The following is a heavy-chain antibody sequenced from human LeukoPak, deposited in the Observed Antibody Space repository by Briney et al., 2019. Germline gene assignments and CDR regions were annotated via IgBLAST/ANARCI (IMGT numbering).Heavy chain of an antibody. CDR2: INSXXRST. J-gene: IGHJ4*02. Sequence: GGSLRLSCAASGFTFSSYWMXXXXQAPGXXXXXXXRINSXXRSTKYGXXVXXXXXIXRDNAKNTLYLQMNSLRAEDTAVYYCARGAVADPPLPGYWGQGTLVTVSS. V-gene: IGHV3-74*03. D-gene: IGHD6-19*01. CDR3: ARGAVADPPLPGY. CDR1: GFTFSSYW.